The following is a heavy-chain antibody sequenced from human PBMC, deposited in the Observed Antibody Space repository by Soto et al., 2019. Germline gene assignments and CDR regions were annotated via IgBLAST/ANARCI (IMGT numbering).Heavy chain of an antibody. V-gene: IGHV3-23*01. J-gene: IGHJ6*02. D-gene: IGHD2-2*01. Sequence: GGSLRLSCAAYGFTFSSYAMSWVRQAPGKGLEWVSAISGSGGSTYYADSVKGRFTISRDNSKNTLYLQMNSLRAEDTAVYYCAKGKGDCSSTSCLGYYYYGMDVWGQGTTVTVSS. CDR2: ISGSGGST. CDR1: GFTFSSYA. CDR3: AKGKGDCSSTSCLGYYYYGMDV.